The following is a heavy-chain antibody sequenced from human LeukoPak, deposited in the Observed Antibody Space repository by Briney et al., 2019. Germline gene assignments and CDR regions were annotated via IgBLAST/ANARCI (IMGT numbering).Heavy chain of an antibody. J-gene: IGHJ4*02. D-gene: IGHD3-22*01. CDR3: AAKWLLRRY. V-gene: IGHV3-66*01. Sequence: GGSLRLSCTASGFTVSSNYMTWVRQAPGRGLESVSFLHSGGTTYYADSVKGRFTISRDNSQNTLYLQMNSLRVDDTAVHYCAAKWLLRRYWGQGTLVTVSS. CDR2: LHSGGTT. CDR1: GFTVSSNY.